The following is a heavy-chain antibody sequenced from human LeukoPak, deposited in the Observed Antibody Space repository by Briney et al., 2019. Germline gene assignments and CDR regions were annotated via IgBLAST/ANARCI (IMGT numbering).Heavy chain of an antibody. V-gene: IGHV3-9*01. D-gene: IGHD6-19*01. CDR2: ISWNGGSI. CDR3: AKGAYSSGWSPFDY. J-gene: IGHJ4*02. CDR1: GFTFDDYS. Sequence: PGGSLRLSCAASGFTFDDYSMHWVRQAPGKGLEWVSGISWNGGSIGYADSVKGRFTISRDNAKNSLYLQMNSLRAEDTALYYCAKGAYSSGWSPFDYWGQGTLVTVSS.